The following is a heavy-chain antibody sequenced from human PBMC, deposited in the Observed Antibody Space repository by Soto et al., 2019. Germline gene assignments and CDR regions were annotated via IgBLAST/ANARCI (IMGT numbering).Heavy chain of an antibody. Sequence: SETLSLTCTVSGGSISSGGYYWSWIRQHPGKGLEWIGYIYYSGSTYYNPSPKSRVTISVDTSKNQFSLKLSSVTAADTAVYYCARDSSAVAGIAVDYWGQGTLVTVSS. D-gene: IGHD6-19*01. V-gene: IGHV4-31*03. CDR2: IYYSGST. J-gene: IGHJ4*02. CDR1: GGSISSGGYY. CDR3: ARDSSAVAGIAVDY.